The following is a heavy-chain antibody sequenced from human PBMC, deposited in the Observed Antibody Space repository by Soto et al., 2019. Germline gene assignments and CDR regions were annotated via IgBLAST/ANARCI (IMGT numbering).Heavy chain of an antibody. Sequence: GESLKISCKGSGYNFTSYWIIWVRQMPGKGLEWMGNIDPTDSFTNYSPSFQGHVTISTDKSMSTAYLQWGTLKASDTAMYYCARRGYDFWSGLDVWGQGTTVTVSS. D-gene: IGHD3-3*01. CDR2: IDPTDSFT. J-gene: IGHJ6*02. CDR1: GYNFTSYW. CDR3: ARRGYDFWSGLDV. V-gene: IGHV5-10-1*01.